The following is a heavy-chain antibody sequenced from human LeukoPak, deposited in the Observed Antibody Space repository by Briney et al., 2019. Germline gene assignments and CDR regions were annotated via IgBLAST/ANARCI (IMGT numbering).Heavy chain of an antibody. Sequence: MTGGSLRLSCAASGFTFSSYSMNWVRQAPGKGLEWVSSISSSSSYIYYADSVKGRFTISRDNAKNSLYLQMNSLRAEDTAVYYCARDHLYYYDSSGYYSYMDVWAKGTTVTVSS. J-gene: IGHJ6*03. D-gene: IGHD3-22*01. CDR2: ISSSSSYI. CDR1: GFTFSSYS. CDR3: ARDHLYYYDSSGYYSYMDV. V-gene: IGHV3-21*01.